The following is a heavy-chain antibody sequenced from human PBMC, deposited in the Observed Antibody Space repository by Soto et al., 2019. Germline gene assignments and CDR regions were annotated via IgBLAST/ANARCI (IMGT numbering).Heavy chain of an antibody. D-gene: IGHD6-13*01. CDR1: GGSINSSGYY. Sequence: QRQLQESGPGLVKPSETVSLTCTVSGGSINSSGYYWGWIRQPPGKGLEWIGSIYYSGSTYYNSSLKSRVTISVDTSKNQFSLKLNSVTAADTAVYYCSTERSAGFDSWGQGTLVTVSS. CDR2: IYYSGST. J-gene: IGHJ4*02. V-gene: IGHV4-39*01. CDR3: STERSAGFDS.